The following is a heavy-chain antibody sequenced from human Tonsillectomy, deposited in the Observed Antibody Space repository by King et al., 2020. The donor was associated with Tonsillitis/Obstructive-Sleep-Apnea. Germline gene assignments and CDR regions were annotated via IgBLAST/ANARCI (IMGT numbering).Heavy chain of an antibody. V-gene: IGHV5-10-1*01. CDR2: IDPSDSQT. J-gene: IGHJ4*02. D-gene: IGHD5-12*01. Sequence: EVQLVQSGAEVREPGESLTISCKASGYSFTTYWISWVRQLPGKGLEWMERIDPSDSQTNYSPSFQGHVTISSDNSITTAHLQWSSLKASDTAMYYCTRHPPSGYGNDYWGQGTLVTVSS. CDR1: GYSFTTYW. CDR3: TRHPPSGYGNDY.